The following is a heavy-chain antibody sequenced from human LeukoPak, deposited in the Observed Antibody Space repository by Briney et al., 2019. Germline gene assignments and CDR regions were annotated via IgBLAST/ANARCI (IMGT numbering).Heavy chain of an antibody. J-gene: IGHJ6*02. CDR2: IYSGGST. D-gene: IGHD2-21*02. CDR1: GFVVGGNY. V-gene: IGHV3-53*01. CDR3: ARPTDGDSTRYGMDV. Sequence: GGSLRLSCAASGFVVGGNYMSWVRQDPGKGLEWVSVIYSGGSTYYADSVKGRFSTSRDSSTSTLFLQMDSLRVEDTAMYYCARPTDGDSTRYGMDVWGQGTTVIVSS.